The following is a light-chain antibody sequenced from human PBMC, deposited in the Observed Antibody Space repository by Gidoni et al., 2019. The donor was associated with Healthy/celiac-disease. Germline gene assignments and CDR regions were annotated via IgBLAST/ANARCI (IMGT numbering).Light chain of an antibody. CDR1: SSDVGGYNY. CDR3: SSYTSSSTR. V-gene: IGLV2-14*01. J-gene: IGLJ1*01. Sequence: QSALTQPASVSGSPGQSITISCTGTSSDVGGYNYVSWYQQHPGKAPKLMIYDVSNRLSGVSNRFSGSKSGNTASLTISGLQAEDEADYYCSSYTSSSTRFGTGTKVTVL. CDR2: DVS.